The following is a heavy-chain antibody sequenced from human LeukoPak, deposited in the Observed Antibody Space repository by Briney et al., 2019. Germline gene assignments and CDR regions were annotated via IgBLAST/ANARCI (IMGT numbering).Heavy chain of an antibody. D-gene: IGHD3-10*01. Sequence: PGGSLRLSCAASGFTFSSNYMSWVRQAPGKGLEGVSVIYSGGSTYYSDSVKGRFTISRDNSKNTLYLQMNSLRAEDTAVYYCARRFTMVRGVIIDDFAFDIWGQGTMVTVSS. CDR2: IYSGGST. CDR1: GFTFSSNY. CDR3: ARRFTMVRGVIIDDFAFDI. V-gene: IGHV3-66*04. J-gene: IGHJ3*02.